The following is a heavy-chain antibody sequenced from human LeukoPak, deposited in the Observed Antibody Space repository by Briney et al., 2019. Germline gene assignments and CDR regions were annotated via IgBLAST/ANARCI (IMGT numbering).Heavy chain of an antibody. V-gene: IGHV4-34*01. D-gene: IGHD4-17*01. Sequence: SETLSLTCAVYGGSFSGYYWSWIRQPPGKGLEWIGEINHSGSTNYNPSLKSRVTISVDTSKNQFSLKLSSVTAADTAVYYCASRVGTVTTISWYFDLWGRGTLVTVSS. CDR1: GGSFSGYY. CDR2: INHSGST. CDR3: ASRVGTVTTISWYFDL. J-gene: IGHJ2*01.